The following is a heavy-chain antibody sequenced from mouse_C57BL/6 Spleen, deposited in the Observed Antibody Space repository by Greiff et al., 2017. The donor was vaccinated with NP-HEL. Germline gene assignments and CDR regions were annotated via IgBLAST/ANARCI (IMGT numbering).Heavy chain of an antibody. CDR1: GFTFSSYA. Sequence: EVKLMESGGGLVKPGGSLKLSCAASGFTFSSYAMSWVRQTPEKRLEWVATISDGGSYTYDPDNVKGRFTISRDNAKNNLYLQMSHLKSEDTAMYYCARDRDYYGRFDYWGQGTTLTVSS. V-gene: IGHV5-4*01. CDR3: ARDRDYYGRFDY. J-gene: IGHJ2*01. D-gene: IGHD1-2*01. CDR2: ISDGGSYT.